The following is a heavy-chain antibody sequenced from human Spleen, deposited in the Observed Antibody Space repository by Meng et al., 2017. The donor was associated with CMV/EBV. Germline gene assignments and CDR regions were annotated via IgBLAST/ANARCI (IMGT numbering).Heavy chain of an antibody. CDR2: IYPGDSPA. J-gene: IGHJ4*02. CDR3: ARRPGSYYFDY. V-gene: IGHV5-51*01. Sequence: SCKGSGYSFTDYWIGWVRHMPGEGLEWMGIIYPGDSPAKYRPSFQGQVTISADKSISTAYLQWSSLKASDTAMYYCARRPGSYYFDYWGQGTLVTVSS. CDR1: GYSFTDYW. D-gene: IGHD1-14*01.